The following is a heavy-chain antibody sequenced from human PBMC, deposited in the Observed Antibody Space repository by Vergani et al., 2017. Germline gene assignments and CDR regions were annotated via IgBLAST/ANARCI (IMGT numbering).Heavy chain of an antibody. CDR1: GGSFSGYY. V-gene: IGHV4-34*01. CDR2: INHSGST. D-gene: IGHD2-2*01. J-gene: IGHJ4*02. Sequence: QVQLQQWGAGLLKTSETLSLTCAVYGGSFSGYYWSWIRQPPGKGLEWVGEINHSGSTNYNPSLKSRVTISVDTSKNQFSLKRSSVTAADTAVYYCASRYWSSTSCYPSFDYWGQGTLVTVSS. CDR3: ASRYWSSTSCYPSFDY.